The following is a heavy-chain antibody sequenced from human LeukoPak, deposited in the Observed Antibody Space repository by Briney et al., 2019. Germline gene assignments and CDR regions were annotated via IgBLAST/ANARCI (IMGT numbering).Heavy chain of an antibody. CDR2: ISTYNGNT. D-gene: IGHD4-11*01. Sequence: ASVKVSCKASGYTFNRNNINWVRQAPGQGREWMGCISTYNGNTNYAQKLQGRVTMTTDTSTSTAYMELRSLRSDDTAVYYYASGVEYRNYGNYIGGPYMDVWGKGTTVTVSS. V-gene: IGHV1-18*01. CDR3: ASGVEYRNYGNYIGGPYMDV. J-gene: IGHJ6*03. CDR1: GYTFNRNN.